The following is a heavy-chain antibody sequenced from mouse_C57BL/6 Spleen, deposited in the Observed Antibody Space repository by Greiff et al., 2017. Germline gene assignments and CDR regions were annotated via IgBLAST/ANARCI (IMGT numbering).Heavy chain of an antibody. Sequence: EVKLVESGGGLVKPGGSLKLSCAASGFTFSSYAMSWVRQTPETRLEWVATISDGGSYTYYPDNVKGRFTISRDNAKNNLYLQMSHLKSEDTAMXYCARDEGYFDVWGTGTTVTVSS. CDR2: ISDGGSYT. CDR3: ARDEGYFDV. V-gene: IGHV5-4*01. CDR1: GFTFSSYA. J-gene: IGHJ1*03.